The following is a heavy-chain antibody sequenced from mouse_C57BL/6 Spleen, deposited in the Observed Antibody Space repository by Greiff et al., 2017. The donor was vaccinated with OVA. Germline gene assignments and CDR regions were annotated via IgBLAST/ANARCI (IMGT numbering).Heavy chain of an antibody. V-gene: IGHV5-17*01. CDR1: GFTFSDYG. J-gene: IGHJ3*01. CDR2: ISSGSSTI. Sequence: EVKVVESGGGLVKPGGSLKLSCAASGFTFSDYGMHWVRQAPEKGLEWVAYISSGSSTIYYADTVKGRFTISRDNAKNTLFLHMTSLRSEDTAMYYCARGFAYWGQGTLVTVSA. CDR3: ARGFAY.